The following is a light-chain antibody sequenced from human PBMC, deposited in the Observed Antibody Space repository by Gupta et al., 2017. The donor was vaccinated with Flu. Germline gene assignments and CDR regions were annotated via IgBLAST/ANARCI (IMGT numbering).Light chain of an antibody. V-gene: IGKV1-9*01. Sequence: PSFRPASNEARVTITRRTSQAISSLLARNQQQPGKAPNLLIEAVATLHGGVPSRVGGSVAETEFTPSTNSLQHEDLSTYDCIKLNPHPLTFGGGTKVELK. CDR1: QAISSL. J-gene: IGKJ4*01. CDR3: IKLNPHPLT. CDR2: AVA.